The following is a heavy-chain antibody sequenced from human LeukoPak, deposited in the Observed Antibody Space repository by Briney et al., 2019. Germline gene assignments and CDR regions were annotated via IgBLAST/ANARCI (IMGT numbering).Heavy chain of an antibody. Sequence: PGGSLRLSCAASGFTFSSYAMHWVRQAPGKGLEWVAVISYDGSNKYYADSVKGRFTISRDNSKNTLYLQMNSLRAEDTAVYYCARVEGGGFDYWGQGTLVTVSS. CDR3: ARVEGGGFDY. CDR1: GFTFSSYA. D-gene: IGHD3-16*01. V-gene: IGHV3-30*04. J-gene: IGHJ4*02. CDR2: ISYDGSNK.